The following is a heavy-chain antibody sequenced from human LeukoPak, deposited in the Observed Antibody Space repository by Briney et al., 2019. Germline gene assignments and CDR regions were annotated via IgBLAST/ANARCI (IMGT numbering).Heavy chain of an antibody. CDR3: ARGRGYYDISDY. CDR1: GGTFSSYA. Sequence: ASVKVSCKASGGTFSSYAISWVRQAPGQGLEWMGRIIPILGIANYAQKFQSRVTITADKSTSTAYMELRSLRSDDTAVYYCARGRGYYDISDYCGQGTLVTVSS. CDR2: IIPILGIA. J-gene: IGHJ4*02. D-gene: IGHD3-9*01. V-gene: IGHV1-69*04.